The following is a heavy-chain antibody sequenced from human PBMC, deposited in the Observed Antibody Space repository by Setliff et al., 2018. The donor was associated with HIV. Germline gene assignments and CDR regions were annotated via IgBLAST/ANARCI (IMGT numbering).Heavy chain of an antibody. V-gene: IGHV4-39*02. CDR1: GVSISDTIGTSYY. Sequence: PSETLSLTCSVSGVSISDTIGTSYYWHWLRQPPGKGLEWIGNIHYSRGTYYNASLKSRVTISLDTSKNHFSLKLTSVAAADTAVYYCARRYHDSSGFYNSWGQGVLVTVSS. J-gene: IGHJ4*02. D-gene: IGHD3-22*01. CDR2: IHYSRGT. CDR3: ARRYHDSSGFYNS.